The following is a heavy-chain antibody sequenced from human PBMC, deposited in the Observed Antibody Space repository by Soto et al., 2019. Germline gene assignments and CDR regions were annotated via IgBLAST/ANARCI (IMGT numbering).Heavy chain of an antibody. CDR2: IYWDDAK. CDR3: AHSVVAGLGYYFDY. Sequence: QITLKESGPTLVKPTQTLTLTCTFSGFSLSSTRLAVGWIRQPPGKALEWLALIYWDDAKRYSPFLRSRLTITKNSSKNQVVLTMTNIHPVDTATYYCAHSVVAGLGYYFDYWGQGTLVTVSS. V-gene: IGHV2-5*02. J-gene: IGHJ4*02. D-gene: IGHD6-19*01. CDR1: GFSLSSTRLA.